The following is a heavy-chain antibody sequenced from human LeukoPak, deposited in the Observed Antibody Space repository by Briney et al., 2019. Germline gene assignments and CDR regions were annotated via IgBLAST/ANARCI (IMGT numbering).Heavy chain of an antibody. D-gene: IGHD1-26*01. V-gene: IGHV3-23*01. CDR1: GFTFSSYA. Sequence: GGSLRLSCAASGFTFSSYAMNWVRQAPGKGLEWVSAISGSGGSTYYADSVKGRFAISRDNSKNTLYLQMNSLRAEDTAVYYCAKGFYHVGATTVYDYWGQGTLVTVSS. CDR3: AKGFYHVGATTVYDY. CDR2: ISGSGGST. J-gene: IGHJ4*02.